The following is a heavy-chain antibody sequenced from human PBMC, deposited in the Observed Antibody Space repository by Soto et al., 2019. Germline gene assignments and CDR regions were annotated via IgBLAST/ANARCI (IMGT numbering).Heavy chain of an antibody. Sequence: QVQLQESGPGLVKPSQTLSLTCTVSGGSISSGGYYWSWIRQHPGKGLEWIGYIYYSGSTYYNPSLKSRVTISVDTSMNQFSLKLSSVTAADTAVYYCATYDSSDYYSGSPIGWIDPWGQGTLVTVSS. J-gene: IGHJ5*02. CDR1: GGSISSGGYY. D-gene: IGHD3-22*01. CDR3: ATYDSSDYYSGSPIGWIDP. V-gene: IGHV4-31*03. CDR2: IYYSGST.